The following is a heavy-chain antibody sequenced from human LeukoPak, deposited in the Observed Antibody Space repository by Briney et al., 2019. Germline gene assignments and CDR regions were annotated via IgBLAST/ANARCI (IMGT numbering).Heavy chain of an antibody. D-gene: IGHD6-13*01. CDR1: GFTFSRYW. V-gene: IGHV3-7*01. CDR2: INQDGSEK. Sequence: GGSLRLSCAASGFTFSRYWMSWVRQAPGKGLEWVANINQDGSEKYYVDSVKGRFTISRDNSKNTLYLQMNSLRAEDTAVYYCARDWAGYSSSLDYWGQGTLVTVSS. CDR3: ARDWAGYSSSLDY. J-gene: IGHJ4*02.